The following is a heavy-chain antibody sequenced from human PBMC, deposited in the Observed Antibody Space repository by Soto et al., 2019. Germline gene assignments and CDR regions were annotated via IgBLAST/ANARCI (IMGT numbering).Heavy chain of an antibody. Sequence: EVQLLESGGGLVQPGGSLRLSCAASGFTFSSYAMSWVRQAPGKGLEWVSAISGSGGSTYYADSVKGRFTISRDNSKNTLYLQMNSLRAEDTAVYYCAKDLEVLRYFDWSYGMDVWGQGTTVTVSS. CDR3: AKDLEVLRYFDWSYGMDV. V-gene: IGHV3-23*01. CDR2: ISGSGGST. CDR1: GFTFSSYA. D-gene: IGHD3-9*01. J-gene: IGHJ6*02.